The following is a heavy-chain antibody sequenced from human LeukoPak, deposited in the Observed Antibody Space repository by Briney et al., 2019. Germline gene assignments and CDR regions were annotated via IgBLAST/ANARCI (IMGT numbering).Heavy chain of an antibody. CDR1: GYTFTSYG. J-gene: IGHJ6*02. CDR2: ISAYNGNT. D-gene: IGHD2-2*01. Sequence: GASVKVSCKASGYTFTSYGISWVGQAPGQGREWLGWISAYNGNTNYVQKLQGRVTMTTDTSTSTAYMELRSLRSDDTAVYYCARDWAPDIVVVPAEIYYYYGMDVWGQGTTVTVSS. V-gene: IGHV1-18*01. CDR3: ARDWAPDIVVVPAEIYYYYGMDV.